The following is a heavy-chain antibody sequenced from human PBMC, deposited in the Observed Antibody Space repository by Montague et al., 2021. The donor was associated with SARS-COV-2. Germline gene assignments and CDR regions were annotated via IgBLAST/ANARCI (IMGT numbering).Heavy chain of an antibody. CDR2: INHFGST. CDR3: ARGPYDYVWGSYRLFFDY. J-gene: IGHJ4*02. Sequence: SETLSLTCGVYGGSFSGYYWNWIRQPPGKGLEWIGEINHFGSTNYNPSLKSRVTISVDTSKNQFSLNLSSVIAADTALYFCARGPYDYVWGSYRLFFDYWGQGTLVTVSS. V-gene: IGHV4-34*01. CDR1: GGSFSGYY. D-gene: IGHD3-16*02.